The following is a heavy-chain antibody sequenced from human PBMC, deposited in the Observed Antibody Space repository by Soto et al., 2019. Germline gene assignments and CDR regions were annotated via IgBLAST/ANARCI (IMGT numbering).Heavy chain of an antibody. CDR2: ISGSGGST. D-gene: IGHD1-26*01. J-gene: IGHJ4*02. CDR1: GFTFSSYA. V-gene: IGHV3-23*01. Sequence: EVQLLESGGGLVQPGGSLRLSCAASGFTFSSYAMRWVRQAPVKGLEWVSAISGSGGSTYYADSVKGRFTIPRDKSKNTLYLQMNSLRAEDTAVYYCARRGSGSYYDYWGQGTLVTVSS. CDR3: ARRGSGSYYDY.